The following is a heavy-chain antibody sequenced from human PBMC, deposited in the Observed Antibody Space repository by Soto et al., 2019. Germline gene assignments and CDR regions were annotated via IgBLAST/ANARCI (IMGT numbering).Heavy chain of an antibody. CDR2: ILPIFGSA. J-gene: IGHJ4*02. D-gene: IGHD5-18*01. Sequence: SVKVSCKASGGTSSSYAISWVRQAPGQGLEWMGGILPIFGSANYAQKFQGRVTITADESTSTGYMEVSSLRSEDTAVYYCAGADTAMALFDYWGQGTLVTVSS. CDR1: GGTSSSYA. CDR3: AGADTAMALFDY. V-gene: IGHV1-69*13.